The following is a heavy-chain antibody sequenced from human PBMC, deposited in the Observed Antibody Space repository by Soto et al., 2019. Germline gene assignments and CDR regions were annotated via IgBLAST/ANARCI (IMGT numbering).Heavy chain of an antibody. CDR3: ARDSLEYSSSPDYYYYYGMDV. D-gene: IGHD6-6*01. CDR2: MNPNSGNT. CDR1: GYTFTSYD. J-gene: IGHJ6*02. V-gene: IGHV1-8*01. Sequence: ASVKVSCKASGYTFTSYDINWVRQATGQGLEWMGWMNPNSGNTGYAQKFQGRVTMTRNTSISTAYMELSSLRSEDTAVYYCARDSLEYSSSPDYYYYYGMDVWGQGTTVTVSS.